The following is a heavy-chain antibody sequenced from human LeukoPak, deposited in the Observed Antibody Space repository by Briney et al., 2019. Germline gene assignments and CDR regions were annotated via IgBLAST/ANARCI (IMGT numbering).Heavy chain of an antibody. CDR3: ARDKYSNLPPGYFDY. CDR2: INPSGGST. J-gene: IGHJ4*02. Sequence: ASVKVSCKASGYTFTSYYMHWVRQAPGQGLEWMGIINPSGGSTSYAQKFQGRVTMTRDMSTSTVYMELSSLRSEDTAVYYCARDKYSNLPPGYFDYWGREPWSPSPQ. V-gene: IGHV1-46*01. D-gene: IGHD6-6*01. CDR1: GYTFTSYY.